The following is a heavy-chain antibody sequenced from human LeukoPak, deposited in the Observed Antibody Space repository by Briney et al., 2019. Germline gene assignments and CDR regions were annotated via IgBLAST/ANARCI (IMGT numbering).Heavy chain of an antibody. CDR2: IYYSGSI. V-gene: IGHV4-59*08. CDR1: GGSINSYY. J-gene: IGHJ4*02. CDR3: ARLRDGDYVEFDY. D-gene: IGHD4-17*01. Sequence: PSETLSLTCTVSGGSINSYYWTWIRQPPGKGLEWIGYIYYSGSINYNPSLKSRVTISVDTSKNQFSLKLSSVTAADTAVYYCARLRDGDYVEFDYWGQGTLVTVSS.